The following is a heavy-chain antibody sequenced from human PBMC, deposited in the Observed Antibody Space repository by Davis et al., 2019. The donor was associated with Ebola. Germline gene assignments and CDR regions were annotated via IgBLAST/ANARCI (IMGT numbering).Heavy chain of an antibody. CDR1: GGTFSSFA. Sequence: ASVKVSCKASGGTFSSFAISWVRQAPGQGLEWMGGIIPIFGTANYAQKFQGRVTITADGSTSTAYMELSSLRYEDTAVYYCARVGGVIGLDWGQGTLATVSS. V-gene: IGHV1-69*13. CDR2: IIPIFGTA. CDR3: ARVGGVIGLD. D-gene: IGHD3-16*01. J-gene: IGHJ4*02.